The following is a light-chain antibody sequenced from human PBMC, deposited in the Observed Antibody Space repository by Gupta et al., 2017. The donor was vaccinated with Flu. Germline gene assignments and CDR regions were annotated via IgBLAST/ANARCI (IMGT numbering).Light chain of an antibody. CDR2: DAS. Sequence: AIHFAQSPSSLSASVGDRVTITCRTSQGISNAVAWYQQKPGKAPKLLIYDASRLHSGVSSRFSGSGSGTDFTLTITSLQPEDFATYYCKQFNTFGPGTRVDI. V-gene: IGKV1-13*02. CDR3: KQFNT. J-gene: IGKJ3*01. CDR1: QGISNA.